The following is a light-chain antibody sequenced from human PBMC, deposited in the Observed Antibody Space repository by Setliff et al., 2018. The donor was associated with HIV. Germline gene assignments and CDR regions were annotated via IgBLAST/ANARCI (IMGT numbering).Light chain of an antibody. CDR1: SSHFGGYS. Sequence: QSVLTQPPSVSAAPGQKVTVSCSANSSHFGGYSISWYQQFTGRAPRFFIDVNDQRPSGIPDRFSASKSATSATLIIIGLQSGDEADDYCGAWDDTLNIYVFGPGTKVTVL. J-gene: IGLJ1*01. CDR3: GAWDDTLNIYV. CDR2: VND. V-gene: IGLV1-51*01.